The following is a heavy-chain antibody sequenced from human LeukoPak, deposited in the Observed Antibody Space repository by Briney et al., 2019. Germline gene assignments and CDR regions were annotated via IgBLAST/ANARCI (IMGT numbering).Heavy chain of an antibody. Sequence: GGSLRLSCAASGFTFRSFWMSWVRQAPGKGLEWVANVKQDGSDKYYVDSVRGRFTISRDNAKNSVYLQMNSLRAEDTAVYYCARGENYHCCWGQGTLVTVSS. CDR1: GFTFRSFW. J-gene: IGHJ4*02. CDR2: VKQDGSDK. CDR3: ARGENYHCC. V-gene: IGHV3-7*01. D-gene: IGHD1-7*01.